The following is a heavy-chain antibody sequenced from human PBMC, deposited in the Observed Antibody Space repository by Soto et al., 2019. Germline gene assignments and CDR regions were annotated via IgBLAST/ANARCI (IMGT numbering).Heavy chain of an antibody. CDR3: ARKLLHDAFDI. CDR1: GFTFSSYD. CDR2: IGTAGDT. J-gene: IGHJ3*02. D-gene: IGHD2-15*01. V-gene: IGHV3-13*01. Sequence: PGGSLRLSCAASGFTFSSYDMHWVRQATGKGLEWVSAIGTAGDTYYPGSVKGRFTISRENAKNSLYLQMNSLRAGDTAVYYCARKLLHDAFDIWGQGTMVTVSS.